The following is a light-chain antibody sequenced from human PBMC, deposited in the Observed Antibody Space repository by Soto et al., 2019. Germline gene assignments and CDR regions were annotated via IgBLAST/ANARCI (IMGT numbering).Light chain of an antibody. CDR3: LQDHNYPLT. CDR1: QGIGND. V-gene: IGKV1-6*02. J-gene: IGKJ4*01. Sequence: AIQMAQSPSSLYASVGDRVTITCRASQGIGNDVGWFQQKPGKAHKLLIYAAATLQSGVPSSFSGSRSGTDFTLTISSLQPEDFATYYCLQDHNYPLTFGGGTKLEIK. CDR2: AAA.